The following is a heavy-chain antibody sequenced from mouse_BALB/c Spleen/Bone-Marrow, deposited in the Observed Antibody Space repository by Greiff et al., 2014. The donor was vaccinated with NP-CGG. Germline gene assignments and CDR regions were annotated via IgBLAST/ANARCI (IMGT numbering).Heavy chain of an antibody. J-gene: IGHJ2*01. Sequence: EVQGVESGGGLVQPGGSLKLSCAASGFTFSSYGMSWVRQTPDKRLELVASINSNGGSTYYPDSVKGRFTISRDNAKNTLSLQMRSLKSEDTAMYYCARGNYGNYVDYFDYWGQGTTLTVSS. D-gene: IGHD2-1*01. CDR3: ARGNYGNYVDYFDY. CDR1: GFTFSSYG. V-gene: IGHV5-6-3*01. CDR2: INSNGGST.